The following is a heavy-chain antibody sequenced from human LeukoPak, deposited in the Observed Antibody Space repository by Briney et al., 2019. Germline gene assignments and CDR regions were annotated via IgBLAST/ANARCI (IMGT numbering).Heavy chain of an antibody. Sequence: PSETLSLTCTVSGGSISSGSYYWSWIRQPAGKGLEWIGRIYTSGSTNYNPSLKGRVTISVDTSKNQFSLKLSSVTAADTAVYYCARWGEVYWYFDLWGRGTLVTVSS. CDR2: IYTSGST. CDR1: GGSISSGSYY. D-gene: IGHD3-16*01. V-gene: IGHV4-61*02. J-gene: IGHJ2*01. CDR3: ARWGEVYWYFDL.